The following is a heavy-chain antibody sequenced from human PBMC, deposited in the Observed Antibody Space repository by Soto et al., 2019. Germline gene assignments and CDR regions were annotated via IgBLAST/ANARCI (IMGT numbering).Heavy chain of an antibody. D-gene: IGHD6-13*01. Sequence: PGGSLRLSCAASGFSVSTNFMSWVRQAPGKGPEWVSTIYRGDSTYYADSVKGRFTISRDSSKNTLYLQMNSLRDEDTAVYFCARDHVEAAAGTHFDYWGQGTLVTVSS. CDR2: IYRGDST. CDR1: GFSVSTNF. CDR3: ARDHVEAAAGTHFDY. J-gene: IGHJ4*02. V-gene: IGHV3-53*05.